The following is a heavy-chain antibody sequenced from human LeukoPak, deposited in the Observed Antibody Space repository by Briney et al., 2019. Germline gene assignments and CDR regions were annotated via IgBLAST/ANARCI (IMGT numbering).Heavy chain of an antibody. Sequence: SETLSLTCTVSGGSISSSSYYWGWIRQPPGKGLEWIGSIYYSGSTYYNPSLKSRVTISVDTSKNQFSLKLSSVTAADTAVYYCARHVTVRDGSSWYDRYNWFDPWGQGTLVTVSS. V-gene: IGHV4-39*01. J-gene: IGHJ5*02. CDR3: ARHVTVRDGSSWYDRYNWFDP. D-gene: IGHD6-13*01. CDR2: IYYSGST. CDR1: GGSISSSSYY.